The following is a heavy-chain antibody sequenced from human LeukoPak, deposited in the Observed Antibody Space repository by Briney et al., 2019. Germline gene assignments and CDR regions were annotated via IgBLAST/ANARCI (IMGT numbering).Heavy chain of an antibody. CDR2: ISYDGSKT. Sequence: GRSLRLSCTASGFTFSSYGMHWVRQAPGKGLEWVAVISYDGSKTYYADSVKGRFTISRDNSKNTQYLQMSSLRADDTAVYYCANGWTFVDYWGRGTLVTVSS. CDR1: GFTFSSYG. V-gene: IGHV3-30*18. CDR3: ANGWTFVDY. D-gene: IGHD6-19*01. J-gene: IGHJ4*02.